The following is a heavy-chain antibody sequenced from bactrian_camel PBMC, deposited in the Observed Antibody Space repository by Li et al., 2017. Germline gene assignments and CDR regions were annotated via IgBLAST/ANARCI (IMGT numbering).Heavy chain of an antibody. CDR2: NRFGGGGTT. CDR3: ATGGCSYCYTAQGFAS. V-gene: IGHV3S40*01. CDR1: GFYD. J-gene: IGHJ6*01. D-gene: IGHD2*01. Sequence: VQLVESGGGLVQPGGSLQLSCATSGFYDMSWVRQAPGKGLEWVSANRFGGGGTTYYADSVKGRFTISRDNAKNTVYLQLNGLKTEDMAMYYCATGGCSYCYTAQGFASWGQGTQVTVS.